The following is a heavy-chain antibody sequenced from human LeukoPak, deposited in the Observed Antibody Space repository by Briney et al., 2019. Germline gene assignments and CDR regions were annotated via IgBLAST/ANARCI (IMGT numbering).Heavy chain of an antibody. D-gene: IGHD1-26*01. CDR3: ARDSSGSYPGLDY. Sequence: GGSLRLSCEDSGFTFRSYEMNWVRQAPGKGLEWIAYLSSSGSAFSYADSVKGRFTISRDNAKNSLYLQMNSLRAEDTALYYCARDSSGSYPGLDYWGQGTLVTVSS. J-gene: IGHJ4*02. CDR1: GFTFRSYE. CDR2: LSSSGSAF. V-gene: IGHV3-48*03.